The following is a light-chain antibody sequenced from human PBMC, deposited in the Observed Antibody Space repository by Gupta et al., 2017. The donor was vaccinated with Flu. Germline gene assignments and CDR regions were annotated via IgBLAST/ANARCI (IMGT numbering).Light chain of an antibody. V-gene: IGKV3-20*01. CDR2: GTS. Sequence: EIVLTHSPGTLSLSPGERATLSCRASHNVASGYLAWYQQSPGQAPRLLICGTSNRVTGIPDRFSGSGYGKHVTLTISRREPEDFAGYYCQQIGSYYPITFGQGTRLEIK. CDR3: QQIGSYYPIT. J-gene: IGKJ5*01. CDR1: HNVASGY.